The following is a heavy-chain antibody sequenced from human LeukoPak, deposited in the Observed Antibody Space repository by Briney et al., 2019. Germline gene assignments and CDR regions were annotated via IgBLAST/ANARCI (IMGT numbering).Heavy chain of an antibody. CDR2: IYSGGTT. Sequence: PGGSLRLSCAASGFTVSSNYMSWVRQAPGKGLEWVSVIYSGGTTYYADSVKGRFTISRDNSKNTLYLQMNSLRAEYTAVYYCARDPGGYYGANWWYFDLWGRGTLVTVSS. CDR3: ARDPGGYYGANWWYFDL. J-gene: IGHJ2*01. D-gene: IGHD4-23*01. V-gene: IGHV3-66*01. CDR1: GFTVSSNY.